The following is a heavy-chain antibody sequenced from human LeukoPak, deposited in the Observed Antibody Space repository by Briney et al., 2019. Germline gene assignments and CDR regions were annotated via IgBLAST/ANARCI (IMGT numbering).Heavy chain of an antibody. CDR3: ARVILGYCSSTSCHKGHYYYYMDV. Sequence: GASVKVSCKASGYTFTSYGISWVRQAPGQGLEWMGWISAYNGNTNYAQKLQGRVTMTTDTSTSTAYMELRSLRSDDTAVYYCARVILGYCSSTSCHKGHYYYYMDVWGKGTTVTVSS. J-gene: IGHJ6*03. CDR2: ISAYNGNT. V-gene: IGHV1-18*01. CDR1: GYTFTSYG. D-gene: IGHD2-2*02.